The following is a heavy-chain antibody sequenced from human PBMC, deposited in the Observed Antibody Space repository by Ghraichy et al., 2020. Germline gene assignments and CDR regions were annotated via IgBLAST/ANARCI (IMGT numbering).Heavy chain of an antibody. CDR1: GGSLISGTHY. D-gene: IGHD2/OR15-2a*01. J-gene: IGHJ3*02. CDR2: ISHSWST. V-gene: IGHV4-31*03. Sequence: SQTLSLTCTVSGGSLISGTHYWSWIRQHPGKGLEWIGYISHSWSTHDNPSLMGRVTISVETSKNQFSLNLSSVTAADTAVYYCARTSFVRAFDIWGQGTLVTVSS. CDR3: ARTSFVRAFDI.